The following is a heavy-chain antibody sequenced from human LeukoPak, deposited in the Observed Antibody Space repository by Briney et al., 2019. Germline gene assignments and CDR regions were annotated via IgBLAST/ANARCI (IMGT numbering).Heavy chain of an antibody. CDR3: ARDRFDY. J-gene: IGHJ4*02. Sequence: GSLRLSCAASGFTFSSYAMHWVRQAPGKGLEWVAVISYDGSNKYCADSVKGRFTISRDNSKNTVYLQMNSLRIEDTAVYYCARDRFDYWGQGTLVTVSS. CDR2: ISYDGSNK. V-gene: IGHV3-30-3*01. CDR1: GFTFSSYA.